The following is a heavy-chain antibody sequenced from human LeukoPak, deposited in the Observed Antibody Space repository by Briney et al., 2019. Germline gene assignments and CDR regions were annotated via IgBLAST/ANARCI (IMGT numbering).Heavy chain of an antibody. V-gene: IGHV3-23*01. CDR3: AKDQVDDFWSGYTFDY. J-gene: IGHJ4*02. D-gene: IGHD3-3*01. CDR1: EFTYG. Sequence: GGSLRLSCAASEFTYGMNWVRQAPGKGLECVSAISSSGSNTYYADSVKGRFTISRDNSKNTLYLQMNSLRAEDTAVYYCAKDQVDDFWSGYTFDYWGQGTLVTVSS. CDR2: ISSSGSNT.